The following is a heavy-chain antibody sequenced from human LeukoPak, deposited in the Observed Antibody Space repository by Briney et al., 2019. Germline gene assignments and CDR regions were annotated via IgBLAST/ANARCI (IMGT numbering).Heavy chain of an antibody. D-gene: IGHD3-10*01. CDR3: ARDRASGN. Sequence: GGSLRLSCAASGFTIRSYWMSWVRQAPGKGLEWVANIKQDGSEKYYVDSVKGRFTISRDNAKNSLYLQMNSLRAEDTAVYYCARDRASGNWGQGTLVTVSS. CDR2: IKQDGSEK. J-gene: IGHJ4*02. CDR1: GFTIRSYW. V-gene: IGHV3-7*01.